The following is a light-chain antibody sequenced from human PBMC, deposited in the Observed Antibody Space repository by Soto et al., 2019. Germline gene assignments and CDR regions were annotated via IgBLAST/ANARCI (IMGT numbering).Light chain of an antibody. J-gene: IGKJ2*01. CDR3: QQYDNLVYT. Sequence: DIQMTQSPSSLSASVGDRVTITCQASQDIATYLNWFQQKPGKAPKLLIYDASNLETGVPSRFSGSSSGTQFTFTINSPQPEDVATYYCQQYDNLVYTFGQGTKVDIK. CDR1: QDIATY. V-gene: IGKV1-33*01. CDR2: DAS.